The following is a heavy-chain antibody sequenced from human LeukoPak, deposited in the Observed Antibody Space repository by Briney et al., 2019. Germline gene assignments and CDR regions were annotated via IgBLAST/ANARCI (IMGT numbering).Heavy chain of an antibody. V-gene: IGHV4-39*01. D-gene: IGHD4-17*01. CDR2: IYYSGST. CDR1: GGSISSSSYY. J-gene: IGHJ1*01. Sequence: SETLSLTCTVSGGSISSSSYYWGWIRQPPGKGLEWIGSIYYSGSTYYNPSLKSRVTISVDTSKNQFSLKLSSVTAADTAVDYCARHPGYGDYAQYFQHWGQGTLVTVSS. CDR3: ARHPGYGDYAQYFQH.